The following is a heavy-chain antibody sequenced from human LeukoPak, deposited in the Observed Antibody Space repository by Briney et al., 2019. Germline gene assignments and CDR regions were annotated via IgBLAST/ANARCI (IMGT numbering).Heavy chain of an antibody. V-gene: IGHV4-4*07. Sequence: SETLSLTCTVSGGSISSYHWSWVRQPAGKGLEWIGRLQPSGSTSYNPSLESRVTMSADTSNNQFSLKLTSVTAADTAVYYCATRRIAVAAPFDYWGQGTLVTVSS. CDR2: LQPSGST. D-gene: IGHD6-19*01. J-gene: IGHJ4*02. CDR1: GGSISSYH. CDR3: ATRRIAVAAPFDY.